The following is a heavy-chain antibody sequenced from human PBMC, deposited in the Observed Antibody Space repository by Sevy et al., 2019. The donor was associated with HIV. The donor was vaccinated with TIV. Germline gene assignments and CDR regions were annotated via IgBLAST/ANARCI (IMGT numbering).Heavy chain of an antibody. D-gene: IGHD3-10*01. V-gene: IGHV4-31*03. J-gene: IGHJ4*02. CDR3: ARDRGRLYFDY. CDR1: GGSISSGGYY. CDR2: IYYSGST. Sequence: SETLSLTCTVSGGSISSGGYYWSWIRQHPGKGLEWIGYIYYSGSTYYNPSLKSRVTISLDTSKNQFSLKLSSVTAADTAVYYCARDRGRLYFDYWGQGTLVTVSS.